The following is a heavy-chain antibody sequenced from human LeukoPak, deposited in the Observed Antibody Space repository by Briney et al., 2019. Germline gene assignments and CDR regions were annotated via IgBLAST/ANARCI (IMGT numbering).Heavy chain of an antibody. V-gene: IGHV3-74*01. CDR3: ARGRSYHYMDV. D-gene: IGHD5-18*01. CDR1: GFSFSDYW. Sequence: PGGSLRLSCVASGFSFSDYWMHWVRQAPGKGLEWVAHINRDGSITRYADSVKGRFTISRDNVKNSLYLQMNSLRAEDMAFYYCARGRSYHYMDVWGKGTTVTVSS. CDR2: INRDGSIT. J-gene: IGHJ6*03.